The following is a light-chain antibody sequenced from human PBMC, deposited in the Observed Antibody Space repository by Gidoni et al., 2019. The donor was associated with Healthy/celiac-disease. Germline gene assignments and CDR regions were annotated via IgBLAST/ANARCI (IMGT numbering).Light chain of an antibody. CDR1: SSDLGGYNY. Sequence: QSALTQPPSASGSPGQPVTISCTVTSSDLGGYNYLSWYQQHPGKAPTLMLSEVSNRPSGVPDRFSASTSGNTASLTVSGLQAEDEADYDCSSYAGSYNLVFGGGTKLTVL. CDR2: EVS. J-gene: IGLJ2*01. V-gene: IGLV2-8*01. CDR3: SSYAGSYNLV.